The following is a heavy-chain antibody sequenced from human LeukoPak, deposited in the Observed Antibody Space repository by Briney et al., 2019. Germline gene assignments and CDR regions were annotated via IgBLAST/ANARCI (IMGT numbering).Heavy chain of an antibody. J-gene: IGHJ4*02. CDR2: ITGDGSGA. CDR3: ARFAVTTAGDY. D-gene: IGHD1-1*01. Sequence: PGGSLRLSCAASGFTFSSYWMHWVRQAPGKGLVWVSRITGDGSGANYADSVKGRFTISRDNAKNTLYLQMNRLRAEDTAVYYCARFAVTTAGDYWGQGTLVTVSS. CDR1: GFTFSSYW. V-gene: IGHV3-74*01.